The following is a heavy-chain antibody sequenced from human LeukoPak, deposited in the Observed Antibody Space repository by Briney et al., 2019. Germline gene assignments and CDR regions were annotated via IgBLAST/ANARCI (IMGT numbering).Heavy chain of an antibody. V-gene: IGHV1-8*01. D-gene: IGHD3-10*01. Sequence: ASVKVSCKASGYTFTSYDINWVRQATGQGLEWMGWMNPNSGNTGYAQKFQGRVTMTRNTSISTAYMELSSLRSDDTAVYYCATEGPPYGSGKQWGQGTLVAVSS. CDR3: ATEGPPYGSGKQ. CDR1: GYTFTSYD. J-gene: IGHJ4*02. CDR2: MNPNSGNT.